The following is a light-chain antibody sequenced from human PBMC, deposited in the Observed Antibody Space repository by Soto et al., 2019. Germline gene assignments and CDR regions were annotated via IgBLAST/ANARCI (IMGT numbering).Light chain of an antibody. CDR2: AAS. CDR1: QGISSY. Sequence: DIQLIQSPSFLSASVGDRVTITCRASQGISSYLAWYQQKPGKAPTLLIHAASALQSGVPSRFSGSGSVTEFTLTISSLQPEDFAIYYCQQFRSYPRTFGQGTKVEIK. V-gene: IGKV1-9*01. J-gene: IGKJ1*01. CDR3: QQFRSYPRT.